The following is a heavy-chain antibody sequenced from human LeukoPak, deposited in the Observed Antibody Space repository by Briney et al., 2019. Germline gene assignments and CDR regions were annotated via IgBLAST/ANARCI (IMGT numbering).Heavy chain of an antibody. CDR3: ARARITIFGVAPRSIDY. Sequence: ASVKVSCKASGYTSTGYYMHWVRQAPGQGLEWMGWINPNSGGTNYAQKFQGRVTMTRDTSISTAYMELSRLRSDDTAVYYCARARITIFGVAPRSIDYWGQGTLVTVSS. J-gene: IGHJ4*02. CDR1: GYTSTGYY. D-gene: IGHD3-3*01. V-gene: IGHV1-2*02. CDR2: INPNSGGT.